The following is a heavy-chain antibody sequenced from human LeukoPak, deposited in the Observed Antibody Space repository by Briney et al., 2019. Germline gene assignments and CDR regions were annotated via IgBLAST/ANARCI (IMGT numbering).Heavy chain of an antibody. J-gene: IGHJ6*02. CDR1: GFIFDSYG. CDR2: ISYDGSNK. V-gene: IGHV3-30*03. D-gene: IGHD2-21*02. Sequence: PAGSLRLSCAASGFIFDSYGMHWVRQAPGKGLEWVAVISYDGSNKYYADSVKGRFTVSRDNSKNTLYLQMNSLRAEDTAVYYCARPTCGNCYRYFYQYGMDVWGQGTTVTVSS. CDR3: ARPTCGNCYRYFYQYGMDV.